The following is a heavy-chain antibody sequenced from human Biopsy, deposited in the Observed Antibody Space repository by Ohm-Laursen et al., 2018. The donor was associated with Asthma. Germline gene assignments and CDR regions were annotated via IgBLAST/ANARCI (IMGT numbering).Heavy chain of an antibody. CDR2: ISYDGGNK. J-gene: IGHJ3*02. V-gene: IGHV3-30*03. Sequence: LSLTCAASGFTFSIYDIHWVRQAPGKGLEWVAVISYDGGNKFYGDSVKGRFTLSRDNSRNTLYPQMNSLRVEDTAIYYCARTHERWTSIQDDALDIWGQGTMVIVSS. D-gene: IGHD4-23*01. CDR1: GFTFSIYD. CDR3: ARTHERWTSIQDDALDI.